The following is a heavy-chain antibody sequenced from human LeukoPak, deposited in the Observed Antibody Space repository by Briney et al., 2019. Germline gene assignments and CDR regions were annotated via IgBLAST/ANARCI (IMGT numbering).Heavy chain of an antibody. CDR3: AKDQVRPHYYYMDV. V-gene: IGHV3-30*18. Sequence: GSLRLSCAASRFTFSRYAMNWVRQAPGKGLEWVALISYDGSNKYYADSVKGRFTISRDNSKNTLYLQMSSLRAGDTAVYYCAKDQVRPHYYYMDVWGKGTTVTVSS. CDR1: RFTFSRYA. CDR2: ISYDGSNK. D-gene: IGHD4/OR15-4a*01. J-gene: IGHJ6*03.